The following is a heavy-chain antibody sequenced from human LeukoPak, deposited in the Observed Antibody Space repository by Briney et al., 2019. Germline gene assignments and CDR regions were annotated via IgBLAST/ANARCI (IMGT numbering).Heavy chain of an antibody. CDR2: IYIGGST. CDR3: ARGVGDCRGGSCYY. Sequence: GGSLRLSCTASEFTVSSNYMSWVRQVPGKGLEWVSVIYIGGSTYYADAVRGRFTISRDNSKNTVHLQMNSLRVEDTAVYYCARGVGDCRGGSCYYWGQGTLVTVSS. V-gene: IGHV3-66*01. J-gene: IGHJ4*02. D-gene: IGHD2-15*01. CDR1: EFTVSSNY.